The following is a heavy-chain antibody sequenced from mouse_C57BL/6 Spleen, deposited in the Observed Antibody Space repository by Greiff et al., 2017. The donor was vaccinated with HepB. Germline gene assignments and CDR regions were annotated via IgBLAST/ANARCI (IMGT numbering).Heavy chain of an antibody. CDR2: INPNNGGT. Sequence: EVQLQQSGPELVKPGASVKMSCKASGYTFTDYNMHWVKQSNGKSLEWIGYINPNNGGTSYNQKFKGKATLTVNKSSSTADMELRSLTSEDSAVYYCARAPFYGNYDYWGQGTTLTVAS. D-gene: IGHD2-1*01. J-gene: IGHJ2*01. CDR1: GYTFTDYN. V-gene: IGHV1-22*01. CDR3: ARAPFYGNYDY.